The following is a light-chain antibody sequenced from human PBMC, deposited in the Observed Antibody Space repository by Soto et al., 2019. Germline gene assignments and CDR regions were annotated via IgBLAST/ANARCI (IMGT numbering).Light chain of an antibody. CDR2: RNN. CDR1: SSNIGSNY. J-gene: IGLJ1*01. Sequence: QSVLTQPPSASGTPGQRVTLSCSGSSSNIGSNYVYWYQQLPGTAPKLLIYRNNQRPSGVPDRFSGSKSGTSASLAISGLRSEDEAEYYCAAWDDSLSGFYVFGTGTKLTVL. V-gene: IGLV1-47*01. CDR3: AAWDDSLSGFYV.